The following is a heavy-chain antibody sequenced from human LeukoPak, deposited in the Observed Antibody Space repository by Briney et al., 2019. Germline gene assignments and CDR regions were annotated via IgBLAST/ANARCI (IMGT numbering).Heavy chain of an antibody. CDR3: ARGNPRSSSYWTDFDY. V-gene: IGHV1-8*02. J-gene: IGHJ4*02. CDR2: MNPNSGNT. Sequence: ASVKVSCKASGYTFTGYQMHWVRQATGQGLEWMGWMNPNSGNTGYAQKFQGRVTMTRNTSISTAYMELSSLRSEDTAVYYCARGNPRSSSYWTDFDYWGQGTLVTVSS. D-gene: IGHD1-1*01. CDR1: GYTFTGYQ.